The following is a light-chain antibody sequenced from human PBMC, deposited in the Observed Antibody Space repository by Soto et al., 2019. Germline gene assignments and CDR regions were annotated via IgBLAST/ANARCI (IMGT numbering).Light chain of an antibody. J-gene: IGLJ2*01. CDR1: STDVGEYNY. V-gene: IGLV2-8*01. CDR3: SSFVGAPVI. CDR2: EVN. Sequence: QSVLTQPPSASGSPGQSVTIPCAGTSTDVGEYNYVSWYQQHPGKVPKLIIFEVNERPSGVPDRFSGSKSGDTASLTVSGLQAEDEADYFCSSFVGAPVIFGGGTKLTVL.